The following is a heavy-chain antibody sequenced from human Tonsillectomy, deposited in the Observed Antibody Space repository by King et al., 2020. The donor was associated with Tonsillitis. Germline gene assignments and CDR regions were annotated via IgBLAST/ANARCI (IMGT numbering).Heavy chain of an antibody. CDR2: ISGSGGST. CDR3: AKGGVGDTTITWFDP. J-gene: IGHJ5*02. D-gene: IGHD1-26*01. CDR1: GFTFSTYA. Sequence: VQLVESGGGLVQPGGSLRLSCAASGFTFSTYAMSWVRQAPGKGLEWVSAISGSGGSTYYADSVKGRFSISRDNSENTLYLQMSSLRVEDTAVYYCAKGGVGDTTITWFDPGGQGTLVTVPS. V-gene: IGHV3-23*04.